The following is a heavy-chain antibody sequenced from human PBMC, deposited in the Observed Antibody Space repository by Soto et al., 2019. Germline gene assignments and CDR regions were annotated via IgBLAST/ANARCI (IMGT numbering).Heavy chain of an antibody. J-gene: IGHJ5*02. CDR1: GGSISSGDYY. D-gene: IGHD2-2*01. Sequence: PSETLSLTCTVSGGSISSGDYYWSWISQPPGKGLEWIGYIYYSGSTYYNPSLKSRVTISVEKSKNQFSLKLSSVPAADTAVYYCARVCLSGSSSSCYLFDPWGQGTLVTVSS. CDR3: ARVCLSGSSSSCYLFDP. CDR2: IYYSGST. V-gene: IGHV4-30-4*01.